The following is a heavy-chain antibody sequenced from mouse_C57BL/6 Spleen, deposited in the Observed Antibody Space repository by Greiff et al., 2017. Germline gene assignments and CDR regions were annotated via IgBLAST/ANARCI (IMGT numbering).Heavy chain of an antibody. CDR3: ARDNLTGFDY. V-gene: IGHV5-4*01. Sequence: EVQVVESGGGLVKPGGSLKLSCAASGFTFSSYAMSWVRQTPEKRLEWVATISDGGSYTYYPDNVKGRFTISRDNAKNNLYLQMSHLKSEDTAMYYCARDNLTGFDYWGQGTTLTVSS. D-gene: IGHD4-1*01. CDR2: ISDGGSYT. CDR1: GFTFSSYA. J-gene: IGHJ2*01.